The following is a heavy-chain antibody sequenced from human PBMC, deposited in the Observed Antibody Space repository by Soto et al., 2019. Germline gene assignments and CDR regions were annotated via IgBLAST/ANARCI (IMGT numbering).Heavy chain of an antibody. Sequence: QLHLQESGPGLLKPSETLSRTCTVSGGSISSGSYFWGWIRQPPGKGLEWIGSMHYSGTTYYSPSLKSRVTISGDTSKNYFSLKLSSVTAADTAVYYCARQGYTSGRVNWFDPWGQGTLVTVSS. CDR1: GGSISSGSYF. D-gene: IGHD5-18*01. J-gene: IGHJ5*02. CDR3: ARQGYTSGRVNWFDP. CDR2: MHYSGTT. V-gene: IGHV4-39*01.